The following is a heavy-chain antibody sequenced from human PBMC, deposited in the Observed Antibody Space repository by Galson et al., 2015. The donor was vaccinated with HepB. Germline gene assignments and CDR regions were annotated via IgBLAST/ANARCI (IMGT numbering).Heavy chain of an antibody. CDR1: GFTFSSQS. J-gene: IGHJ1*01. D-gene: IGHD3-10*01. V-gene: IGHV3-48*04. CDR2: ISSSSSTI. Sequence: SLRLSCAASGFTFSSQSMNWVRQAPGKGLEWISYISSSSSTIYYADSVKGRFIVSRDNARMLVILQMNSLRCEDTAVYYCARGGPWFGERTEYFQNWGRGTLVSVSS. CDR3: ARGGPWFGERTEYFQN.